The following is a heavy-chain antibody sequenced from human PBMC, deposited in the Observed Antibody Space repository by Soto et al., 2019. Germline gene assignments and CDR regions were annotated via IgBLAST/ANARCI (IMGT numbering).Heavy chain of an antibody. CDR1: GFSLSTSGVG. Sequence: SGPTLVKPTQTLTLTCTFSGFSLSTSGVGVGWIRQPPGKALEWLALIYWDDDKRYSPSLKSRLTITKDTSKNQVVLTMTNMDPVDTATYYCAHRPPWDSSSWYYFDYWGQGTLVTVSS. CDR3: AHRPPWDSSSWYYFDY. V-gene: IGHV2-5*02. D-gene: IGHD6-13*01. CDR2: IYWDDDK. J-gene: IGHJ4*02.